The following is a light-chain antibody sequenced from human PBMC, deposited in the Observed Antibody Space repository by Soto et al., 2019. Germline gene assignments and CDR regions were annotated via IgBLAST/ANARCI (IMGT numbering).Light chain of an antibody. CDR2: AAS. V-gene: IGKV1D-13*01. Sequence: SLCARVEVWVISVCWASQGIDSSFAWYQQKPGKAPKLLIYAASSLQSGVPSRFIGSGSGTDFTLTISSLHPQDFATYCSLQLHDYPITVGQGTRLEIK. CDR1: QGIDSS. CDR3: LQLHDYPIT. J-gene: IGKJ5*01.